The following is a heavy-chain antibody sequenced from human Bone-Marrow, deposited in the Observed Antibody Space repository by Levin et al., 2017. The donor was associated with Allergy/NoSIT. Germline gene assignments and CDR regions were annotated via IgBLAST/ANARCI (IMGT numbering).Heavy chain of an antibody. Sequence: PGGSLRLSCAASGFSFSSHGMHWVRQAPGKGLEWVAVISYDGSNKYYADSVKGRFTISRDNSKNTLYLQMNSLRPEDTAVYFCAKSVVPTATTFDYWGQGTLVTVSS. CDR2: ISYDGSNK. CDR1: GFSFSSHG. D-gene: IGHD2-2*01. CDR3: AKSVVPTATTFDY. V-gene: IGHV3-30*18. J-gene: IGHJ4*02.